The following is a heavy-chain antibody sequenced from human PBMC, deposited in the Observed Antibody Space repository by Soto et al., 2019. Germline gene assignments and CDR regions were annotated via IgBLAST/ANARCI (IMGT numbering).Heavy chain of an antibody. J-gene: IGHJ6*02. Sequence: QVQLQQWGAGLLKPSETLSLTCAVYGGSFSGYYWSWIRQPPGKGLEWIGEINHSGSTNYNPSLKSRVTISVDTSKNQFSLKLSSVTAADTAVYYCARVNNRPYYGSGSYYKYYYYGMDVWGQGTTVTVSS. CDR3: ARVNNRPYYGSGSYYKYYYYGMDV. CDR2: INHSGST. CDR1: GGSFSGYY. V-gene: IGHV4-34*01. D-gene: IGHD3-10*01.